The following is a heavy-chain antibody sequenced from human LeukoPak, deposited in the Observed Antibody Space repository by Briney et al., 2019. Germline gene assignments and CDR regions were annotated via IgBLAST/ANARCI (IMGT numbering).Heavy chain of an antibody. CDR1: GFTVSRNY. J-gene: IGHJ4*02. V-gene: IGHV3-53*01. Sequence: GGSLRLSCAASGFTVSRNYMGWVRQAPGKGLEWVSVLYSNGNRHYADSVQGRFTISRDNSKNTLDLQMNSLRAEDTAVYYCARDLYGIYSSSWYGVDYWGQGTLVTVSS. CDR2: LYSNGNR. D-gene: IGHD6-13*01. CDR3: ARDLYGIYSSSWYGVDY.